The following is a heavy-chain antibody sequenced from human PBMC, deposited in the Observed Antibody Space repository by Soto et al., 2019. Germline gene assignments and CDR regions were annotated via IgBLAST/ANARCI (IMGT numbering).Heavy chain of an antibody. J-gene: IGHJ6*02. V-gene: IGHV1-69*13. CDR1: GGTFSSYA. Sequence: SVKVSCKASGGTFSSYAISWVRQAPGQGLEWMGGIIPIFGTANYAQKFQGRVTITADESTSTAYMELSSLRSEDTAVYYCARDTPYDFWSGYYYGMDVWGQGTTVTVSS. CDR2: IIPIFGTA. D-gene: IGHD3-3*01. CDR3: ARDTPYDFWSGYYYGMDV.